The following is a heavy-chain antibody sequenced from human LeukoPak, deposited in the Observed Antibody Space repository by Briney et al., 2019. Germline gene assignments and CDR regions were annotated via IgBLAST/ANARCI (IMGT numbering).Heavy chain of an antibody. J-gene: IGHJ4*02. CDR3: ARSDYGGDDY. V-gene: IGHV4-34*01. Sequence: PSETLSLTRAVYVGSFQGYYWSWIRQPPGKGLEWIGEINHSGSSNYNPSLKRRVTISVDTSKNQFSLKLSSVTAADTAVYYCARSDYGGDDYWGQGTLVTVSS. D-gene: IGHD4-23*01. CDR1: VGSFQGYY. CDR2: INHSGSS.